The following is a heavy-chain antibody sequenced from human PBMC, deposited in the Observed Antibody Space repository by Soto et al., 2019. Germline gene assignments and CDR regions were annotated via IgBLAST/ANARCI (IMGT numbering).Heavy chain of an antibody. CDR2: INYVGKT. J-gene: IGHJ4*02. V-gene: IGHV4-39*02. D-gene: IGHD3-9*01. CDR3: ARDRYGGFDY. Sequence: QLQLQESGPGLVKPSETLSLTCSVSGGSINSKSYFWGWIRQTPGKGLERIASINYVGKTYYSPSIKSRLAISVDTSKNQFSLRLSSVTAADTAFYYCARDRYGGFDYWGLGTLVTVSS. CDR1: GGSINSKSYF.